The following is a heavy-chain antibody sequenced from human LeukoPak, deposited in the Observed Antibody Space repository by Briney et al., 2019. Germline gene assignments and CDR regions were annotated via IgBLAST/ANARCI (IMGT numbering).Heavy chain of an antibody. CDR2: IKYDGREK. J-gene: IGHJ6*03. Sequence: GGSLRLSCAASGFTFSSYAMSWVRQAPGKGPEWVANIKYDGREKYYVDSVKGRFTISRDNAKNSLYLQMNSLRADDTAVYYCAREPIRMRFMDVWGKGTTVTVSS. V-gene: IGHV3-7*01. CDR3: AREPIRMRFMDV. CDR1: GFTFSSYA.